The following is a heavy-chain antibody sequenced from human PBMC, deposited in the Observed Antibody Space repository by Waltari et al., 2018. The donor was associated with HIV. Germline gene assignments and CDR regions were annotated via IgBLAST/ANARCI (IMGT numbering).Heavy chain of an antibody. J-gene: IGHJ5*02. CDR2: IYYTGRT. CDR3: ARALFGVGSNWFDP. CDR1: GGSFNSYH. Sequence: QVQLQESGPGLVKPSETLSLTCSVSGGSFNSYHWSWIRQPPGKGLEWIGYIYYTGRTNGNRSLKGRDTISVDTSKDQFSVWLASVTAADTAVYYCARALFGVGSNWFDPWGQGTLVTVSS. V-gene: IGHV4-59*01. D-gene: IGHD3-3*01.